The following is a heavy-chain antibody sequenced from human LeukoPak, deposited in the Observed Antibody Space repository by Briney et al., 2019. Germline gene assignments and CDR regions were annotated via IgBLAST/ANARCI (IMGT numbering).Heavy chain of an antibody. CDR1: GFSFNDAW. V-gene: IGHV3-30*02. D-gene: IGHD2-2*01. CDR2: IRYDGSNK. CDR3: AKDLGLVVPAAIHDAFDI. J-gene: IGHJ3*02. Sequence: QSGGSLRLSCAASGFSFNDAWMTWVRQAPGKGLEWVAFIRYDGSNKYYADSVKGRFTISRDNSKNTLYLQVNSLRAEDTAVYYCAKDLGLVVPAAIHDAFDIWGQGTMVTVSS.